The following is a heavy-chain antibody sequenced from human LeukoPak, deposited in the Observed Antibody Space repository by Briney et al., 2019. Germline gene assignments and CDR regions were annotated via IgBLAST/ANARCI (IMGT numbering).Heavy chain of an antibody. D-gene: IGHD6-13*01. J-gene: IGHJ5*02. CDR2: ISGSGGST. Sequence: PGGSLRLSCAASGFTFSSYAMSWVRQAPGRGLEWVSAISGSGGSTYYADSVKGRFTISRDNSKNTLYLQMNSLRAEDTAVYYCAKDLEAAAATNWFDPWGQGTLVTVSS. CDR1: GFTFSSYA. V-gene: IGHV3-23*01. CDR3: AKDLEAAAATNWFDP.